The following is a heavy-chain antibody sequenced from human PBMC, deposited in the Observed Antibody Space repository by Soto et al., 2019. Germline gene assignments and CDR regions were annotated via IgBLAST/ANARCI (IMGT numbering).Heavy chain of an antibody. J-gene: IGHJ6*02. Sequence: ESGGGVVQPGRPLRLSCAASGFTFSTYAMHWVRQAPGKGLEGVAVISYDGSNKYYADSVKGRFTISRDNSKNTLCLQMNSLRAEDTAVYYCARETDGMDVWGQGTTVTVSS. CDR3: ARETDGMDV. CDR1: GFTFSTYA. V-gene: IGHV3-30-3*01. CDR2: ISYDGSNK.